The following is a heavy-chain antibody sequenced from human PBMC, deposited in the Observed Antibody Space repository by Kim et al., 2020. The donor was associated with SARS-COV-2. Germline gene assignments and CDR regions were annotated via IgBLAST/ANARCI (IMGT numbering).Heavy chain of an antibody. J-gene: IGHJ4*02. V-gene: IGHV3-30*18. Sequence: GGSLRLSCAASGFTFSSYGMHWVRQAPGKGLELVAFISYDGSNKYYADSVKGRFTISRDNSKNTLYLQMNSLRAEDTAVYYCAKDSVVRGVKGIDYWGQGTLVTVSS. CDR1: GFTFSSYG. CDR3: AKDSVVRGVKGIDY. D-gene: IGHD3-10*01. CDR2: ISYDGSNK.